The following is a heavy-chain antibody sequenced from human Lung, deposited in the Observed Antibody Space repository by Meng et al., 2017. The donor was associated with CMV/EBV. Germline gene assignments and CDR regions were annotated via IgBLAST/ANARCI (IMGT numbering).Heavy chain of an antibody. J-gene: IGHJ4*02. CDR3: ARDSPLDGYSLLDY. Sequence: QVQLLRSWVGVMKPGPSGKVSCRLTGYTFTSYAINWVRQAPGQGPDWMGWIDPNTGNPTYDQGFTGRFVFSLDTSVSTAYLQINSLRADDTAVYYCARDSPLDGYSLLDYWGQGTLVTVSS. CDR1: GYTFTSYA. V-gene: IGHV7-4-1*02. CDR2: IDPNTGNP. D-gene: IGHD5-24*01.